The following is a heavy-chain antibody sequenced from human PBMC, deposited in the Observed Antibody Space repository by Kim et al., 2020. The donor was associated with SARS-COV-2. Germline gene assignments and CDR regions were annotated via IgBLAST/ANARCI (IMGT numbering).Heavy chain of an antibody. D-gene: IGHD3-10*01. J-gene: IGHJ6*02. CDR3: AKVVPWGGWFGESEIAGGMDV. Sequence: GGSLRLSCAASGFTFSSYAMSWVRQAPGKGLEWVSAISGSGGSTYYADSVKGRFTISRDNSKNTLYLQMNSLRAEDTAVYYCAKVVPWGGWFGESEIAGGMDVWGQGTTVTVSS. CDR2: ISGSGGST. CDR1: GFTFSSYA. V-gene: IGHV3-23*01.